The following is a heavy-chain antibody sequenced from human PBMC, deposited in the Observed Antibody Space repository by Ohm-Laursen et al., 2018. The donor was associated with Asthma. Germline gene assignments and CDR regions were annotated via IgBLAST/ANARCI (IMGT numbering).Heavy chain of an antibody. D-gene: IGHD2-21*02. CDR2: INSDGSST. Sequence: GSLRLSCTASGFTFSSYWMHWVRQAPGKGLEWVSRINSDGSSTSYADSVKGRFTISRDNAKNTLYLQMNSLRAEDTAVYYCAREWYCGGDCYYFDYWGQGTLVTVSS. J-gene: IGHJ4*02. CDR1: GFTFSSYW. V-gene: IGHV3-74*01. CDR3: AREWYCGGDCYYFDY.